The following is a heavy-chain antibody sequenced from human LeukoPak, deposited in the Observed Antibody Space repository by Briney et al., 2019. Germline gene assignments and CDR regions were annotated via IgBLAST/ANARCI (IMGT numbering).Heavy chain of an antibody. Sequence: SETLSLTCTVSGGSISSYYWSWIRQHPGKGLEWIGYIYYSGSTYYNPSLKGRVTISVVTSKNQFFLKLSSVTAADTARYYCASGDNDPLFDYWGQGILVTVSS. CDR2: IYYSGST. J-gene: IGHJ4*02. V-gene: IGHV4-59*06. D-gene: IGHD1-1*01. CDR1: GGSISSYY. CDR3: ASGDNDPLFDY.